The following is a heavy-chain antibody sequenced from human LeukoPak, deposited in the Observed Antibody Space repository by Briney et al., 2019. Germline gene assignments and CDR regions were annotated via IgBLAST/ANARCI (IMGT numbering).Heavy chain of an antibody. V-gene: IGHV4-39*01. CDR1: GGSISSSSWY. Sequence: PSETLSLTCIVSGGSISSSSWYWGWIRQPPGKGLEWIGSISYSGSTYYNPSLKSRVIISVDTSKNQFSLKLTSVTAADTAVYYCGRGGGIAVAGTWGQGSLVTVSS. J-gene: IGHJ4*02. D-gene: IGHD6-13*01. CDR3: GRGGGIAVAGT. CDR2: ISYSGST.